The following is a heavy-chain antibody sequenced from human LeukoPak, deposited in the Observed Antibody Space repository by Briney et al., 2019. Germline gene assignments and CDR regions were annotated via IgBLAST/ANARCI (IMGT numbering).Heavy chain of an antibody. V-gene: IGHV3-74*01. Sequence: GGSLRLSCAASGFTFSIYWMHWVRQVSGKGLVWVSRINSDGSSTNYADSVKGRFTISRDNAKNTLYLQMNSLRAEDTAVYYCARDIYGYFDLWGRGTLVTVSS. CDR1: GFTFSIYW. J-gene: IGHJ2*01. D-gene: IGHD3-16*01. CDR2: INSDGSST. CDR3: ARDIYGYFDL.